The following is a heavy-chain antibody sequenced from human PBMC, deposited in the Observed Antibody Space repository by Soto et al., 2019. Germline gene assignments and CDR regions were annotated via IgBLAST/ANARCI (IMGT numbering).Heavy chain of an antibody. CDR2: IYPGDSDT. Sequence: GESLKISCKGSGYSFTSYWIGWVRQMPGKGLEWVGIIYPGDSDTRYSPSFQGQVTISADKSISTAYLQWSSLKASDTAMYYCARSMTTVTRYYYYYYMDVWGKGTTVTVSS. CDR1: GYSFTSYW. CDR3: ARSMTTVTRYYYYYYMDV. J-gene: IGHJ6*03. D-gene: IGHD4-17*01. V-gene: IGHV5-51*01.